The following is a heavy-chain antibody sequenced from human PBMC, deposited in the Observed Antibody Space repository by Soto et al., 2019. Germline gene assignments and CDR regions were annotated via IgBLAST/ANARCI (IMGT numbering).Heavy chain of an antibody. CDR1: GYIFTNYG. CDR2: ISNYFGNT. V-gene: IGHV1-18*04. Sequence: QVQLVKSGAEVKKPGASVKVSCKASGYIFTNYGISWVRQAPGQGLEWMGWISNYFGNTNYAQSFQGRVTLTTDTSTNTAYMELRSLRSDDTAVYYCARSVEFDYWGQGTLVTVSS. J-gene: IGHJ4*02. D-gene: IGHD2-15*01. CDR3: ARSVEFDY.